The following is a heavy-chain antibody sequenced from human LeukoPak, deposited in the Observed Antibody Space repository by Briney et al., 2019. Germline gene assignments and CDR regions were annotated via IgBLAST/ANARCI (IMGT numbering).Heavy chain of an antibody. CDR1: GFTFSSYS. Sequence: GGSLRLSCAASGFTFSSYSMNWARQAPGKGLEWVSSISSSSSYIYYADSVKGRFTISRDNAKNSLYLQMNSLRAEDTAVYYCARAVAAAGTLDYWGQGTLVTVSS. D-gene: IGHD6-13*01. CDR2: ISSSSSYI. V-gene: IGHV3-21*01. J-gene: IGHJ4*02. CDR3: ARAVAAAGTLDY.